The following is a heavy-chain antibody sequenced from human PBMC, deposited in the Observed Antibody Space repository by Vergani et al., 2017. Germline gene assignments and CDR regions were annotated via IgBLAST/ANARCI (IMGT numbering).Heavy chain of an antibody. CDR3: AKARGMARQLERRGAFDI. CDR2: ISYDGSNK. V-gene: IGHV3-30*18. CDR1: GFTFSSYG. D-gene: IGHD1-1*01. Sequence: QVQLVESGGGVVQPGRSLRLSCAASGFTFSSYGMHWVRQAPGKGLEWVAVISYDGSNKYYADSVKGRFTISRDNSKNTLYLQMNSLRAEDTAVYYCAKARGMARQLERRGAFDIWGQGTMVTVSS. J-gene: IGHJ3*02.